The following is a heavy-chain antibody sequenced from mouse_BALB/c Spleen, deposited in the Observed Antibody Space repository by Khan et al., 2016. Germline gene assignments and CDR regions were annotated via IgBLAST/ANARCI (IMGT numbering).Heavy chain of an antibody. CDR1: GYSITSGYY. V-gene: IGHV3-6*02. J-gene: IGHJ3*01. CDR3: ATYGNYEGFAY. Sequence: EVQLQESGPGLVKPSQSLSLTCSVTGYSITSGYYWNWIRQFPGNKLEWMGYISYDGSNNYNPSLTNRISITRDTSKNQFFLKLNSVTTEDTATYYCATYGNYEGFAYWGQGTLVTVSA. CDR2: ISYDGSN. D-gene: IGHD2-1*01.